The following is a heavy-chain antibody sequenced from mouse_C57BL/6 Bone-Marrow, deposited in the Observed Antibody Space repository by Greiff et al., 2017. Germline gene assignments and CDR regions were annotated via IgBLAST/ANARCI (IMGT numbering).Heavy chain of an antibody. Sequence: VQLQQSGAELVRPGASVKLSCTASGFNIKDDYMHWVKQRPEQGLEWIGWIGPENGDTEYASKFQGQATITADTSSNTAYLQLSSLTSEDTAVYYCTTYDGYPSYYAMDYWGQGTSVTVSS. D-gene: IGHD2-3*01. V-gene: IGHV14-4*01. J-gene: IGHJ4*01. CDR1: GFNIKDDY. CDR3: TTYDGYPSYYAMDY. CDR2: IGPENGDT.